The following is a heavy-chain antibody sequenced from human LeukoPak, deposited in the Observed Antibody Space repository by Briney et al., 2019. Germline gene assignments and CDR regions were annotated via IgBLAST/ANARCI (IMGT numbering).Heavy chain of an antibody. V-gene: IGHV1-46*03. CDR1: GYTFTIYY. CDR2: INPSGGST. CDR3: ARHEFIRRYFDY. Sequence: GASVKVSCMASGYTFTIYYMHWVRQAPGQGLEWMGIINPSGGSTSYSQKFQGRVTMTRNTHTSTVYMELSRLRSEDTAVYYCARHEFIRRYFDYWGQGTLVTVSS. J-gene: IGHJ4*02. D-gene: IGHD3-10*01.